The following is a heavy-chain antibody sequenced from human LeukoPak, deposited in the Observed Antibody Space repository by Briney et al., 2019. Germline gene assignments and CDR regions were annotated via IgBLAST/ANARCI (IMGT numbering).Heavy chain of an antibody. J-gene: IGHJ4*02. CDR1: GYTFTSYG. CDR3: ASLGLNYYDSSGYGSA. CDR2: ISAYNGNT. Sequence: GASVKVSCKASGYTFTSYGISWVRQAPGQGLEWMGWISAYNGNTNYAQKLQGRVTMTTDTSTSTAYMELRSLRSDGTAVYYCASLGLNYYDSSGYGSAWGQGTLVTVSS. D-gene: IGHD3-22*01. V-gene: IGHV1-18*01.